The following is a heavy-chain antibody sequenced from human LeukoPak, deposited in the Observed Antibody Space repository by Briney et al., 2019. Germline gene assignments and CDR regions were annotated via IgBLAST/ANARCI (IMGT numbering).Heavy chain of an antibody. V-gene: IGHV4-61*10. CDR1: GGSISSGSYY. Sequence: NPSETLSLTCTVSGGSISSGSYYWSWIRQPAGKGLEWIGEINRSGSTNYNPSLKSRVTISIDTSKNQFSLRLSSVTAADTAVYYCARGLNDSWTGENYWGQGTLVTVSS. CDR2: INRSGST. CDR3: ARGLNDSWTGENY. D-gene: IGHD3-3*01. J-gene: IGHJ4*02.